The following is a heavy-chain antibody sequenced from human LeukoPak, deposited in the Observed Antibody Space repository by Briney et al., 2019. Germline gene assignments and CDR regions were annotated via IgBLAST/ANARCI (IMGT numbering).Heavy chain of an antibody. Sequence: KPGGSLRLSCAASGFTFSDYYMNWIRQAPGKGLEWVSYISNSGSTIYYADSVKGRFTISRDNAKNSLYLQMNSLRAEDTAVYYCATRSRSRVTWGQGTLVTVSS. CDR2: ISNSGSTI. D-gene: IGHD2-21*02. J-gene: IGHJ4*02. V-gene: IGHV3-11*04. CDR1: GFTFSDYY. CDR3: ATRSRSRVT.